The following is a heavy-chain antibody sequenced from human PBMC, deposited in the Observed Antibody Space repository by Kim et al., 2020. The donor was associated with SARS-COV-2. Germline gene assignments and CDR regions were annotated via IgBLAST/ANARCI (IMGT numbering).Heavy chain of an antibody. D-gene: IGHD4-17*01. CDR2: IYYSGST. Sequence: SETLSLTCTVSGGSISSYYWSWIRQPPGKGLEWIGYIYYSGSTNYNPSLKSRVTISVDTSKNQFSLKLSSVTAADTAVYYCARGYYGGSYWYFDLWGRGTLVTVSS. CDR1: GGSISSYY. CDR3: ARGYYGGSYWYFDL. J-gene: IGHJ2*01. V-gene: IGHV4-59*01.